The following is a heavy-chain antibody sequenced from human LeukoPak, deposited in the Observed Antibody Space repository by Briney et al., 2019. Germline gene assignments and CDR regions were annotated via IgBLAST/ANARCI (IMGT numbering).Heavy chain of an antibody. Sequence: SETLSLTCTVSNGSISSYYWSWIRQSPGKGLEWSGYTYYSGSTNHNPSFESRVTISVDTSKNQFSLKLSSVTAADTAVYYCARFRLIVEATYWFDPWGPRTPVTVSS. V-gene: IGHV4-59*01. J-gene: IGHJ5*02. CDR3: ARFRLIVEATYWFDP. CDR1: NGSISSYY. CDR2: TYYSGST. D-gene: IGHD1-26*01.